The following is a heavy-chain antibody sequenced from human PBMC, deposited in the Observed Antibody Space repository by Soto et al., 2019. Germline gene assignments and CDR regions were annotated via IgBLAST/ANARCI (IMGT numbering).Heavy chain of an antibody. CDR3: AKDIRRPLYYYDSSASLWGGDAFDI. CDR2: ISGSGGST. D-gene: IGHD3-22*01. Sequence: GGSLRLSCAASGFTFSSYAMSWVRQAPGKGLEWVSAISGSGGSTYYADSVKGRFTISRDNSKNTLYLQMNSLRAEDTAVYYCAKDIRRPLYYYDSSASLWGGDAFDIWGQGTMVTVSS. V-gene: IGHV3-23*01. CDR1: GFTFSSYA. J-gene: IGHJ3*02.